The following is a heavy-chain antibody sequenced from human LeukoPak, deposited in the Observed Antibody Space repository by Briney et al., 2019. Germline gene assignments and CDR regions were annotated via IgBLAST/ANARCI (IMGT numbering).Heavy chain of an antibody. CDR3: ASGYSNMGGFDY. CDR1: GFTFSNYW. V-gene: IGHV3-7*01. D-gene: IGHD5-18*01. Sequence: GGSLRLSCAASGFTFSNYWMSWVRQAPGKGLEWVAKIKQDGSEKYYVDSVKGRFTISRDNAKNSLYLQMNSLRAEDTAVYYCASGYSNMGGFDYWGQGTLVTVSS. CDR2: IKQDGSEK. J-gene: IGHJ4*02.